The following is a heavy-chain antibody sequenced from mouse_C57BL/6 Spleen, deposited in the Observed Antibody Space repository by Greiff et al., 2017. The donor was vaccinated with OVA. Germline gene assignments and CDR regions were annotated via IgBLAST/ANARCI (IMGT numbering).Heavy chain of an antibody. Sequence: DVHLVESGGGLVKPGGSLKLSCAASGFTFSSYAMSWVRQTPEKRLEWVATISDGGSYTYYPANVKGRFTISRDNAKNNLYLQMNHLKSEDTAMYYCARGTDGDAMDYWGQGTSVTVSA. J-gene: IGHJ4*01. CDR2: ISDGGSYT. CDR1: GFTFSSYA. CDR3: ARGTDGDAMDY. V-gene: IGHV5-4*01.